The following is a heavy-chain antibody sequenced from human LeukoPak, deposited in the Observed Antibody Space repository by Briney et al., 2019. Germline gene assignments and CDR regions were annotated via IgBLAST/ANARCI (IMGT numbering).Heavy chain of an antibody. CDR2: IYYSGST. CDR1: GYSISSNYY. CDR3: ARDTGQYAPGTPGFTRFDP. D-gene: IGHD3-10*01. Sequence: PSETLSLTCTVSGYSISSNYYWGWIRQPPGKGLEWIGSIYYSGSTYYNPSLKSRVIVSLDTSKNQFSLKLTSVTAADTAVYYCARDTGQYAPGTPGFTRFDPWGQGTLVTVSS. J-gene: IGHJ5*02. V-gene: IGHV4-38-2*02.